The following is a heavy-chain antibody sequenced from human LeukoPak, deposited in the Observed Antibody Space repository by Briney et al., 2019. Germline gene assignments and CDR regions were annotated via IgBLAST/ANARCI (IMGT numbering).Heavy chain of an antibody. CDR1: GFTFSSYW. CDR2: IKQDGSEK. D-gene: IGHD6-19*01. V-gene: IGHV3-7*01. CDR3: ARLRHPHRPNIAVVPQTGYFDY. J-gene: IGHJ4*02. Sequence: GGSLRLSCAASGFTFSSYWMSWVRQAPGKGLEWVANIKQDGSEKYYVDSVKGRFTISRDNAKNSLYLQMNSLRAEDTAVYYCARLRHPHRPNIAVVPQTGYFDYWGQGTLVTVSS.